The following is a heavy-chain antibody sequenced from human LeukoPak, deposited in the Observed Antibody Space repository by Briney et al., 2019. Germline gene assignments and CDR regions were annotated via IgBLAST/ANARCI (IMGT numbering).Heavy chain of an antibody. CDR2: INPNSGGT. Sequence: ASVQVSCKASGCTFTGYYMHWVRPAPGQGVEWMGWINPNSGGTNYAQKFQGRVTMTRDTSISTAYMELSRLRSDDTAVYYCARDEEDAFDIWGQGTMVTVSS. CDR3: ARDEEDAFDI. CDR1: GCTFTGYY. V-gene: IGHV1-2*02. J-gene: IGHJ3*02.